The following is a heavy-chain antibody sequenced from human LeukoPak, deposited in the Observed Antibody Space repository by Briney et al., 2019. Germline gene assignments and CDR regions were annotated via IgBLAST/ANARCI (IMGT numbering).Heavy chain of an antibody. J-gene: IGHJ4*02. D-gene: IGHD5-18*01. CDR3: ATDGDRYGYELDY. V-gene: IGHV1-24*01. CDR1: GYXLTELS. CDR2: FDPEDGET. Sequence: ASVKVSCKVSGYXLTELSMHWVRQAPGKGREWMGGFDPEDGETINAQKFQGRVTMTEDTSTDTAYMELSSLRSEDTAVYYCATDGDRYGYELDYWGQGTLVTVSS.